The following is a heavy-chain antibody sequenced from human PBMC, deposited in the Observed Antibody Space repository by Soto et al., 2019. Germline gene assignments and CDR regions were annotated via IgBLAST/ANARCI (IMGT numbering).Heavy chain of an antibody. Sequence: GRSLRLSCGASGVTCSSYAMSWVRQAPGKGLEWVSAISGSGGSTYYADSVKGRFTISRDNSKNTLYLQMNSLRAEDTAVYYCAKDESVRFLEWSTNGMDVWGQGTTVTVSS. CDR3: AKDESVRFLEWSTNGMDV. V-gene: IGHV3-23*01. CDR2: ISGSGGST. CDR1: GVTCSSYA. D-gene: IGHD3-3*01. J-gene: IGHJ6*02.